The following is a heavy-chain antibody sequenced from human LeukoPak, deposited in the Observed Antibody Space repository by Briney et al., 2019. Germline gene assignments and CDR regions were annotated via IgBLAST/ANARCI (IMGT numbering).Heavy chain of an antibody. Sequence: PSETLSLTCAVYGGSFSGYYWSWIRQSPGKGLEWIGEINQSGSTNHNPSLKSRVTISVDTSKNQFSLKVSSVTAADTAVYYCPRGYGSGFAYWGQGTLVTVSS. CDR3: PRGYGSGFAY. J-gene: IGHJ4*02. D-gene: IGHD3-10*01. CDR2: INQSGST. CDR1: GGSFSGYY. V-gene: IGHV4-34*01.